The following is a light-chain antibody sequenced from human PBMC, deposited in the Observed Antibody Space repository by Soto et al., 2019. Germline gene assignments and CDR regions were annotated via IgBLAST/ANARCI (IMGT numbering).Light chain of an antibody. Sequence: DIQMTQSPSSLSASVGDRVTITCRASQGIKKYVAWYQQKPGKVPKLLIYAASTLQSGVSSRFSGSGSETDFTLTISSLQPEDVATYYCQKYDSAPWAFGQGTKVDIK. CDR1: QGIKKY. CDR2: AAS. V-gene: IGKV1-27*01. J-gene: IGKJ1*01. CDR3: QKYDSAPWA.